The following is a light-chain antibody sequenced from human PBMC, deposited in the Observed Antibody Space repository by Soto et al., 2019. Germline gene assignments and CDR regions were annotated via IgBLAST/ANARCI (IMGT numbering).Light chain of an antibody. CDR2: KAS. CDR3: QHYNSYSEA. CDR1: QTISSW. Sequence: DIQITQSPSTLSGSVGDRVTITFRASQTISSWLAWYQQKPGKAPKLLIYKASTLKSGVPSRFSGSGSGTEFTLTISSLQPDDFATYYCQHYNSYSEAFGQGTQVDIK. V-gene: IGKV1-5*03. J-gene: IGKJ1*01.